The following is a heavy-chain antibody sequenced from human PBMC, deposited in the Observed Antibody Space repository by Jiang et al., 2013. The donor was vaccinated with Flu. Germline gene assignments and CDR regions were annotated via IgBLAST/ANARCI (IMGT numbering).Heavy chain of an antibody. CDR1: GYTFTSYY. J-gene: IGHJ4*02. V-gene: IGHV1-46*01. CDR2: INPSGGST. CDR3: ARDPLELYFDY. Sequence: KASGYTFTSYYMHWVRQAPGQGLEWMGIINPSGGSTSYAQKFQGRVTMTRDTSTSTVYMELSSLRSEDTAVYYCARDPLELYFDYWGQGTLVTVSS. D-gene: IGHD3-10*01.